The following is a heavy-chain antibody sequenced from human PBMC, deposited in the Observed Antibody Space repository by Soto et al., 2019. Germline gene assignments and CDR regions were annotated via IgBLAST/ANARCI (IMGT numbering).Heavy chain of an antibody. J-gene: IGHJ6*02. Sequence: ASVKVSCXASGYTFTSYYMHWVRQAPGQGLEWMGIINPSGGSTSYAPKFQGRVTMTRDTSTSTVYMELSSLRSEDTAVYYCARDKYLGDYYYGMDVWGQGTTVTVSS. CDR1: GYTFTSYY. CDR2: INPSGGST. V-gene: IGHV1-46*01. CDR3: ARDKYLGDYYYGMDV.